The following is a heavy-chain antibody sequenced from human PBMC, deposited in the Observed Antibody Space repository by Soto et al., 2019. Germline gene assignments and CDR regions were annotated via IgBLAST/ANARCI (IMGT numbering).Heavy chain of an antibody. CDR2: ISWNSGSI. J-gene: IGHJ5*02. CDR1: GFTFDDYA. Sequence: PGGSLRLSCAASGFTFDDYAMHWVRQAPGKGLEWVSGISWNSGSIGYADSVKGRFTISRDNAKNSLYLQMNSLRAEDTALYYCAKGGDSGSSSWYPLQYNWFDPWGQGTMVTVS. V-gene: IGHV3-9*01. CDR3: AKGGDSGSSSWYPLQYNWFDP. D-gene: IGHD6-13*01.